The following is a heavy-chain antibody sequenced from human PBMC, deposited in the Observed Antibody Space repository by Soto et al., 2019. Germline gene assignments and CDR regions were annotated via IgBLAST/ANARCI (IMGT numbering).Heavy chain of an antibody. CDR1: GGSISSGGYS. Sequence: TSETLSLTCAVSGGSISSGGYSWSWIRQPPGKGLEWIGYIYHSGSTYYNPSLKSRVTISVDRSKNQFSLKLSSVTAADTAVYYCARDSRYCSSTSCYRSAGYYGMDVWGQGTTVTVSS. D-gene: IGHD2-2*02. CDR3: ARDSRYCSSTSCYRSAGYYGMDV. J-gene: IGHJ6*02. V-gene: IGHV4-30-2*01. CDR2: IYHSGST.